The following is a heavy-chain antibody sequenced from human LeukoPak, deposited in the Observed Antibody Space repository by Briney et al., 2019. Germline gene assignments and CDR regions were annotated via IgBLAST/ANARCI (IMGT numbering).Heavy chain of an antibody. CDR2: ISGSSGTT. D-gene: IGHD2-15*01. J-gene: IGHJ5*02. CDR3: ARSKEDCCGSFDP. V-gene: IGHV3-23*01. Sequence: ETLSLTCTVSGGSISSSSYYWGWIRQAPGKGLQWVSAISGSSGTTYYADSVKGRFTVSRDISKNTLFLQMNSLRAEDTAVYYCARSKEDCCGSFDPWGQGTLVTVSS. CDR1: GGSISSSSYY.